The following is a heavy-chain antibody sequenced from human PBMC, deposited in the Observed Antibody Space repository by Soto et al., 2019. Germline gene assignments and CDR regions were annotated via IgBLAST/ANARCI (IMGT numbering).Heavy chain of an antibody. D-gene: IGHD3-10*01. V-gene: IGHV1-24*01. CDR1: GYTLPELS. J-gene: IGHJ4*02. CDR2: FDPEDGET. CDR3: ATVVSYYYGSGSYYYFDY. Sequence: ASVKVSCKVSGYTLPELSMHWVRQAPGKGLEWMGGFDPEDGETIYAQKFQGRVTMTEDTSTDTAYMELSSLRSEDTAVYYCATVVSYYYGSGSYYYFDYWGQGTLVTVSS.